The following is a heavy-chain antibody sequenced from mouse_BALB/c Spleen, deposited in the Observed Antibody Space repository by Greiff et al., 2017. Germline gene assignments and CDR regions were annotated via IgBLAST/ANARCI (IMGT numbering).Heavy chain of an antibody. Sequence: EVQLEESGGGLVKPGGSLKLSCAASGFTFSSYAMSWVRQTPEKRLEWVASISSGGSTYNPDSVKGRITIARDNARNILYLQMSSLRSEDTAMYYCASPYYRSYYAMDYWGQGTSVTVSS. CDR2: ISSGGST. J-gene: IGHJ4*01. CDR3: ASPYYRSYYAMDY. V-gene: IGHV5-6-5*01. D-gene: IGHD2-14*01. CDR1: GFTFSSYA.